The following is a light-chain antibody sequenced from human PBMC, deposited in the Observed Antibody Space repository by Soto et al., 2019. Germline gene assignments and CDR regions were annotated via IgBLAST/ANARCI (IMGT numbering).Light chain of an antibody. Sequence: QSALTQPASVSGSPGQSITISCTGTSSDVGGYNYVSWYQQHPGKAPKLMIYDVSNRPSGVSNRFSGSKSGNTASLTISGLQADDEADYYCSSYTSRSTPVFGTGTKLTVL. CDR1: SSDVGGYNY. J-gene: IGLJ1*01. CDR3: SSYTSRSTPV. CDR2: DVS. V-gene: IGLV2-14*01.